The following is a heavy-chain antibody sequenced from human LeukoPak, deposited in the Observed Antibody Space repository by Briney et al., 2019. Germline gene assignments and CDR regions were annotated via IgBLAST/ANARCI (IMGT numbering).Heavy chain of an antibody. Sequence: SVKVSCKASGGTFSSYAISWVRQAPGQGLEWMGRIIPIFGIANYAQKFQGRVTITADKSTSTAYMELSSLRSEDTAVYYCAVVTSLGGLDYWGQGTLVTVSS. CDR2: IIPIFGIA. CDR3: AVVTSLGGLDY. J-gene: IGHJ4*02. V-gene: IGHV1-69*04. D-gene: IGHD2-21*02. CDR1: GGTFSSYA.